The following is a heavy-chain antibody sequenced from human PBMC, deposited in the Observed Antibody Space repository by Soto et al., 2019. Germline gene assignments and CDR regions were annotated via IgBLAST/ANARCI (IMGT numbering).Heavy chain of an antibody. D-gene: IGHD3-3*02. CDR3: ARHDEGHFWSGPDY. J-gene: IGHJ4*02. Sequence: GESLKISCKGSGYSFNTYWIAWVRQMPGKGLEWVGIIYPGDSDTRYSPSFQGQVTISADKSISSAYLQWSSLKASDTAIYYCARHDEGHFWSGPDYWGQGTLVTVSS. CDR1: GYSFNTYW. CDR2: IYPGDSDT. V-gene: IGHV5-51*01.